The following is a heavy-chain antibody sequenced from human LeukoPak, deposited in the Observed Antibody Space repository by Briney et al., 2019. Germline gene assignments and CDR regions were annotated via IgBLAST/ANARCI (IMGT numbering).Heavy chain of an antibody. Sequence: ASVKVSCKASGYTFTTYYMHWVRQAPGQGLEWMGWINPKSGGTKYAQKFQGRVTMTRDTSISTAYMEVSRLRSEDTAVYYCARGRVAAAGITLNYYFDYWGQGTLVTVSS. J-gene: IGHJ4*02. CDR1: GYTFTTYY. D-gene: IGHD6-13*01. CDR3: ARGRVAAAGITLNYYFDY. V-gene: IGHV1-2*02. CDR2: INPKSGGT.